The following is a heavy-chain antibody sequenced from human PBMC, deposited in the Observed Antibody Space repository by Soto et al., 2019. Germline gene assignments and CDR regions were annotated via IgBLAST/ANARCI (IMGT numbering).Heavy chain of an antibody. V-gene: IGHV3-21*01. D-gene: IGHD6-19*01. CDR3: ARDSVAGTSAFDI. Sequence: GGSLRLSCAASGFTFSSYSMNWVRQAPGKGLEWVSSISSSSSYIYYADSVKGRFTISRDNAKNSLYLQMNSLRAEDTAVYYCARDSVAGTSAFDIWGQGTMVTVSS. CDR1: GFTFSSYS. CDR2: ISSSSSYI. J-gene: IGHJ3*02.